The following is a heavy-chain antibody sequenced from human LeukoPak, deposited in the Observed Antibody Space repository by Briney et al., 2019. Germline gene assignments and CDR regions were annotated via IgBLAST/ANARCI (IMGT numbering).Heavy chain of an antibody. Sequence: SVKVSCKASGGTFSSYAISWVRQAPGQGLEWMGGIIPIFGTANYAQKFQGRVTMTADTSSSTAYMELRSLRLDDMAVYYCARDENYGILFNVDYWGQGTLVTVSS. CDR2: IIPIFGTA. CDR3: ARDENYGILFNVDY. D-gene: IGHD4-17*01. CDR1: GGTFSSYA. V-gene: IGHV1-69*06. J-gene: IGHJ4*02.